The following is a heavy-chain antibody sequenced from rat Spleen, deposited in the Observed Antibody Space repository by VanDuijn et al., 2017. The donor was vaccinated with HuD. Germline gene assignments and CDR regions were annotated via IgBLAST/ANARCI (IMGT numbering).Heavy chain of an antibody. V-gene: IGHV5-35*01. J-gene: IGHJ4*01. CDR1: GFTFSGNW. CDR2: IYSDGSST. Sequence: EVHLVESGGGLVQPGSPLKLSCAASGFTFSGNWLNWIRQAPGKGLEWVASIYSDGSSTYYPDTVKGRFVISKDDAKNTGYLQMNNLRSADTATYYCTRHGRGERTYYYVMDAWGQGASVTVSS. CDR3: TRHGRGERTYYYVMDA. D-gene: IGHD4-3*01.